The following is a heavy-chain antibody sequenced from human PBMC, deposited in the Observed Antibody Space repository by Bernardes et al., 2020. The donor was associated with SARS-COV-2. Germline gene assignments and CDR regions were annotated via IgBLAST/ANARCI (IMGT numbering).Heavy chain of an antibody. V-gene: IGHV3-7*01. Sequence: GGSLRLSCAASGFTFSTYWMSWVRQAPGKGLEWVANIKGDGSQTSSVDSVRGRFIVSRDNAKNLMYLQMNSLRAEDTAVYYCARIDEETGRDYWGQGTLVTVSS. CDR2: IKGDGSQT. D-gene: IGHD1-26*01. CDR1: GFTFSTYW. CDR3: ARIDEETGRDY. J-gene: IGHJ4*02.